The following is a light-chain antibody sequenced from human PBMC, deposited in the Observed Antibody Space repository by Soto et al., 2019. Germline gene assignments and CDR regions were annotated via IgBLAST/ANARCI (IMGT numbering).Light chain of an antibody. CDR2: GAS. J-gene: IGKJ2*01. Sequence: ESVLTQSPGSLSLSPGERATLSCRASQTVNSKFLNWYQHKPGQAPRLLIYGASIRATGIPDRFNGSRSGADFTLTITRLEPEDFAVYFCQQFDDSRPAFTFGQGTKLEI. V-gene: IGKV3-20*01. CDR3: QQFDDSRPAFT. CDR1: QTVNSKF.